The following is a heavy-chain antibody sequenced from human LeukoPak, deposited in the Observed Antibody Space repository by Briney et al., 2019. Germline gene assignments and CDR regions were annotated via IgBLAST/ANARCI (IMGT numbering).Heavy chain of an antibody. CDR1: AGSISSGSYY. J-gene: IGHJ5*02. V-gene: IGHV4-61*02. Sequence: SQTLSLTCTVSAGSISSGSYYWSCIRQPAGKGLEWIGRIYTSGSTNYNPSLKGRVTISVDTSKNQFSLKLSSVTAADTAVYYCARGGCSSTSCSIDPWGQGTLVTVSS. CDR2: IYTSGST. D-gene: IGHD2-2*01. CDR3: ARGGCSSTSCSIDP.